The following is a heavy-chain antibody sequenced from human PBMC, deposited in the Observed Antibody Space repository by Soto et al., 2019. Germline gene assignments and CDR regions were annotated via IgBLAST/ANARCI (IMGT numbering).Heavy chain of an antibody. Sequence: SETLSLSCAVYCGSFSGYYWSWIRQPPGKGLEWIGEINHSGSTNYNPSLKSRVTMSVDTSKNQFSLKLSSVTAADTAVYYCARGLGYFDWLLRYYGMDVWGQGTTVTVSS. CDR1: CGSFSGYY. V-gene: IGHV4-34*01. CDR2: INHSGST. J-gene: IGHJ6*02. CDR3: ARGLGYFDWLLRYYGMDV. D-gene: IGHD3-9*01.